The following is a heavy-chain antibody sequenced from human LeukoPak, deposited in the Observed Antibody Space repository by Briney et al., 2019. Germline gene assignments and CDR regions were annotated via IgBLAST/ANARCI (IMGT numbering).Heavy chain of an antibody. D-gene: IGHD6-25*01. CDR3: ARRGVSSGYYYGMDV. Sequence: PSETLSLTCTVSGGSISSGGYYWSWIRQHPGKGLEWIGYIYYSGSTNYNPSLKSRVTISVDTSKNQFSLKLSSVTAADTAVYYCARRGVSSGYYYGMDVWGQGTTVTVSS. J-gene: IGHJ6*02. CDR2: IYYSGST. V-gene: IGHV4-61*08. CDR1: GGSISSGGYY.